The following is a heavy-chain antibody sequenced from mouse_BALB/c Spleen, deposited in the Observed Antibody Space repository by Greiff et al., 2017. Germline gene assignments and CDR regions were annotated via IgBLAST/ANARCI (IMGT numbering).Heavy chain of an antibody. V-gene: IGHV3-8*02. CDR1: GDSITSGY. D-gene: IGHD2-4*01. CDR2: ISYSGST. CDR3: ARYDYDGYYYALDY. J-gene: IGHJ4*01. Sequence: EVKLVESGPSLVKPSQTLSLTCSVTGDSITSGYWYWIRKYPGNKLEYMGYISYSGSTYYNPSLKSRISIPRETSKNPHYLQLKTVTTEDPATYYCARYDYDGYYYALDYWGQGTSVTVPS.